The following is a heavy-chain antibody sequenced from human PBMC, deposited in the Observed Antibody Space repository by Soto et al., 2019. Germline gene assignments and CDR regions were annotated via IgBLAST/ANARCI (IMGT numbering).Heavy chain of an antibody. Sequence: EVQLLESGGGFLQPGGSLRLSCAASGFTFSNETMSWVRQAPGRGLEWVSSLNGSGSHTFHADSVKGRFTISRDNSKNTVYLQMNSLRAEDTAVYYCVKGRYSSNRGYSDYWGQGTVVSVSS. CDR2: LNGSGSHT. CDR1: GFTFSNET. J-gene: IGHJ4*02. V-gene: IGHV3-23*01. CDR3: VKGRYSSNRGYSDY. D-gene: IGHD1-26*01.